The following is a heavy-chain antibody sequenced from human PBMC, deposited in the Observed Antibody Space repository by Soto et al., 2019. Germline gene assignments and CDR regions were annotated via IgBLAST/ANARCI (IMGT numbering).Heavy chain of an antibody. J-gene: IGHJ4*02. CDR1: GFTFSSYG. V-gene: IGHV3-23*01. CDR2: ISGSGGST. CDR3: AKASSPGGTYFPLWF. Sequence: GGSLRLSCAASGFTFSSYGMSWVRQAPGKGLEWVSSISGSGGSTYYADSVKGRFTISRDNSKNTLYLQMNSLRAEDTAVYYCAKASSPGGTYFPLWFWGQGTLVTVSS. D-gene: IGHD1-26*01.